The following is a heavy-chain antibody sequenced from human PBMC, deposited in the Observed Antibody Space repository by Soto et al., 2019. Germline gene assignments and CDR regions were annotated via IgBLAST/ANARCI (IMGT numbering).Heavy chain of an antibody. J-gene: IGHJ4*02. CDR3: XXXXXXXXYFDH. Sequence: WVRQAPGEGLEWVSAISAGGGTIYYADSVKGRFTISRDNSKNTLYLQMNSLRAEDTALYYXXXXXXXXXYFDHWGQGTPVTV. CDR2: ISAGGGTI. V-gene: IGHV3-23*01.